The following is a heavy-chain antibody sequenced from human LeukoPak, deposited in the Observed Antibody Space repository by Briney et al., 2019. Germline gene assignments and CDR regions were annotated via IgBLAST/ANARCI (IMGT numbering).Heavy chain of an antibody. D-gene: IGHD3-10*01. CDR2: IYYSGTA. Sequence: NPSQTLSLTCTVSGGSISSGGYYWSWIRQHPGKGLEWIGYIYYSGTAYYNPSLQSRVTISVNTSNNQFSLKLTSVTAADAAVYYCARSPKVTTWFAEPPGGYDYWGQGTLVTVSS. J-gene: IGHJ4*02. V-gene: IGHV4-31*03. CDR1: GGSISSGGYY. CDR3: ARSPKVTTWFAEPPGGYDY.